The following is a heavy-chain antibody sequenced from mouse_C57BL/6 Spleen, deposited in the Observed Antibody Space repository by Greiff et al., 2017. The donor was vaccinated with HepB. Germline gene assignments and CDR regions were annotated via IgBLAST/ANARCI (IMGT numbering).Heavy chain of an antibody. CDR1: GYTFTSYW. J-gene: IGHJ2*01. D-gene: IGHD3-3*01. CDR3: AIGIGLLYYFDY. CDR2: IDPSDSET. Sequence: QVQLKQPGAELVRPGSSVKLSCKASGYTFTSYWMHWVKQRPIQGLEWIGNIDPSDSETHYNQKFKDKATLTVDKSSSTAYMQLSSLTSEDSAVYYCAIGIGLLYYFDYWGQGTTLTVSS. V-gene: IGHV1-52*01.